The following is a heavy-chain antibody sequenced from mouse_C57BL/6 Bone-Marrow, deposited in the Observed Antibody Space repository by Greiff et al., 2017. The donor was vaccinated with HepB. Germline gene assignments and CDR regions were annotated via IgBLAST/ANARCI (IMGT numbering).Heavy chain of an antibody. CDR1: GFTFSSYA. CDR3: TRDPYYDDADYYAMDY. J-gene: IGHJ4*01. CDR2: ISSGGDYI. Sequence: EVQVVESGEGLVKPGGSLKLSCAASGFTFSSYAMSWVRQTPEKRLEWVAYISSGGDYIYYADTVKGRFTISRDNARNTLYLQMSSLKSEDTAMYYCTRDPYYDDADYYAMDYWGQGTSVTVSS. D-gene: IGHD2-4*01. V-gene: IGHV5-9-1*02.